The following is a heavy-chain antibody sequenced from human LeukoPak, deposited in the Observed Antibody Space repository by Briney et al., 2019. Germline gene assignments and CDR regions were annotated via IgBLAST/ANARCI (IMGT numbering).Heavy chain of an antibody. D-gene: IGHD6-19*01. CDR3: ARAGSSGSYYMYYGMDV. CDR2: MPQDGSNE. V-gene: IGHV3-30*04. Sequence: PGGSLRLSCAVSGISVSSYAVHWVRQAPGKGLEWVAVMPQDGSNEHYADSVKGRFTISRDMSKNTVFLLMNSLRGKDTAVYYCARAGSSGSYYMYYGMDVWGQGTTVVVSS. CDR1: GISVSSYA. J-gene: IGHJ6*02.